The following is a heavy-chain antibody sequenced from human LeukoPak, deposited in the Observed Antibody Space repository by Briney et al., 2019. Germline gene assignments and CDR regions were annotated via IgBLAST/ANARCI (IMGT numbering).Heavy chain of an antibody. CDR2: IKSKTDGGTT. D-gene: IGHD3-16*01. Sequence: GGSLRLSCAASGFTFSNAWMSWVRQAPGKGLEWVGRIKSKTDGGTTDYAAPVKGRFTISRDDSKNTLYLQMNSLKTEDTAVYYCARAGQLGQLDYWGQGTLVTVSS. CDR1: GFTFSNAW. CDR3: ARAGQLGQLDY. J-gene: IGHJ4*02. V-gene: IGHV3-15*01.